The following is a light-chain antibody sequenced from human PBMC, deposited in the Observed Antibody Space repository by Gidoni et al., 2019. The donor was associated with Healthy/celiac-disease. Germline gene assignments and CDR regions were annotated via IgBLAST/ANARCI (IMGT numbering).Light chain of an antibody. CDR2: GNS. V-gene: IGLV1-40*01. CDR1: VSNIGAGYD. Sequence: QSVLTQPPSVSGAPRQRVTISCTGSVSNIGAGYDVHWYQQLPGTAPKLLIYGNSNRPSGVPDRFSGSKSGTSASLAITGLQAEDEADYYCQSYDSSLSGAVVFGGGTKLTVL. J-gene: IGLJ2*01. CDR3: QSYDSSLSGAVV.